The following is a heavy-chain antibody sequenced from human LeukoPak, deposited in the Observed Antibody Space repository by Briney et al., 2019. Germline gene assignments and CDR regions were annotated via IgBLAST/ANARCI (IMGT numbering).Heavy chain of an antibody. Sequence: GASVKVSCKASGYTFTSYGISWVRQAPEQGLAWMGWISAYNGNTNYAQKLQGRVTMTTDTSTSTAYMELRSLRSDDTAVYYCARGDSYGDYVSYFDYWGQGTLVTVSS. J-gene: IGHJ4*02. V-gene: IGHV1-18*01. CDR3: ARGDSYGDYVSYFDY. CDR1: GYTFTSYG. CDR2: ISAYNGNT. D-gene: IGHD4-17*01.